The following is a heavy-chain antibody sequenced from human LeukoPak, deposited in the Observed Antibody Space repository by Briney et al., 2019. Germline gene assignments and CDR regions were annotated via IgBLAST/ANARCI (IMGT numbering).Heavy chain of an antibody. J-gene: IGHJ5*02. D-gene: IGHD3-22*01. CDR1: GGSISSYY. V-gene: IGHV4-59*08. Sequence: SETLSLTCTVSGGSISSYYWSWIRQPPGKGLEWIGYIYYSGSTNYNPSLKSRVTISVDTSKNQFSLKLSSVTAADTAVYYCARHDSSGYYWSWFDLWGQGTLVTVSS. CDR2: IYYSGST. CDR3: ARHDSSGYYWSWFDL.